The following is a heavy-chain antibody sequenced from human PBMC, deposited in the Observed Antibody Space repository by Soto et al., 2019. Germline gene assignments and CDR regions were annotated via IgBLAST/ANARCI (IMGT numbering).Heavy chain of an antibody. CDR2: MNPNSGNT. J-gene: IGHJ5*02. CDR3: ARGRAVRGYSWLDP. Sequence: GASVKVSCKASGYTFTSYDINWVRQAAGQGLEWMGWMNPNSGNTGYAQKFQGRVTMTRNTSISTAYMELSSLRSEDTAVYYCARGRAVRGYSWLDPWGQGTVVTVS. V-gene: IGHV1-8*01. CDR1: GYTFTSYD. D-gene: IGHD3-10*01.